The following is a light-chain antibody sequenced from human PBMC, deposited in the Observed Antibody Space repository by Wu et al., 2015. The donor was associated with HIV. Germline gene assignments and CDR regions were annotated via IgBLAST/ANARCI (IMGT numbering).Light chain of an antibody. Sequence: DIQLTQSPSFLSASVGDRVTITCRVSQGIGFYLAWYQQKSGEAPQLLVYAASTLQSGVPSRFSGSGSGTEFTLTISSLQPEDFATYYCQQHKTYPRTFGQGTRVDIE. V-gene: IGKV1-9*01. CDR2: AAS. J-gene: IGKJ1*01. CDR3: QQHKTYPRT. CDR1: QGIGFY.